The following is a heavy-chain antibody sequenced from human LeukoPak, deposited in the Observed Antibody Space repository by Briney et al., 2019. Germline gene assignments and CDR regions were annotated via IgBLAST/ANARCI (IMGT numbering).Heavy chain of an antibody. CDR1: GDTFSSYG. Sequence: ASVKVSCKASGDTFSSYGISWVRQAPGQGLEWMGGITPIFGTPKYSQKFQGRVTITADRSTSTAYMELSSLRSDDTAVYYCAREKHFDRTYFDTWGQGSLVIVAS. D-gene: IGHD3-22*01. J-gene: IGHJ4*02. V-gene: IGHV1-69*06. CDR3: AREKHFDRTYFDT. CDR2: ITPIFGTP.